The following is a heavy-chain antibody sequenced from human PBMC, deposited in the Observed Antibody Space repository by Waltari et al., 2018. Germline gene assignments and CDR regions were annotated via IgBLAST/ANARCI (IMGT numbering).Heavy chain of an antibody. V-gene: IGHV3-9*01. CDR1: GFTFAEHA. CDR3: AREFAGGYVFDL. J-gene: IGHJ4*02. D-gene: IGHD5-12*01. CDR2: INWNGGNM. Sequence: EVQLAESVGGLVQPGRSLPLSCVAYGFTFAEHAMHWVRHVQGKGLEWVSNINWNGGNMDYSDSVKGRFTISRDNAKNSLYLQMNSLRGDDTALYYWAREFAGGYVFDLWGQGTLVTVSS.